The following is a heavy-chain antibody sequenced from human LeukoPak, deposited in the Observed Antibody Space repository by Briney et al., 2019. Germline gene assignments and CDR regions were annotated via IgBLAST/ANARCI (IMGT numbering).Heavy chain of an antibody. Sequence: GGSLRLSCAASGFTFSSYSMNWVRQAPGKGLEWVSSISSASTYIYSADSAKRRFTISRDNAKNSLYLQMNSLRAEDTAVYYCARGLYSSAWYDFDYWGQGALVTVSS. D-gene: IGHD6-13*01. V-gene: IGHV3-21*04. CDR3: ARGLYSSAWYDFDY. J-gene: IGHJ4*02. CDR1: GFTFSSYS. CDR2: ISSASTYI.